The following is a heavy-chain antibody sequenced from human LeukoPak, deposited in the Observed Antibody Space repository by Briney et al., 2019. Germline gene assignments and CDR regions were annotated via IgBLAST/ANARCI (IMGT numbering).Heavy chain of an antibody. CDR3: ARDSVDAFDI. CDR1: GFTFTNYA. CDR2: ISSSSSYI. Sequence: GGSLRLSCAASGFTFTNYAMNWVRQAPGKGLEWVSSISSSSSYIYYADSVKGRFTISRDNAKNSLYLQMNSLRAEDTAVYYCARDSVDAFDIWGQGTMVTVSS. V-gene: IGHV3-21*01. J-gene: IGHJ3*02.